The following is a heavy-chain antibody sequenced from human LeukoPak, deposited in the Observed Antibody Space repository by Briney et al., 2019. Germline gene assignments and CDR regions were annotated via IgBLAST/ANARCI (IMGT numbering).Heavy chain of an antibody. D-gene: IGHD3-22*01. CDR3: VRGYYAGRGHHFEY. CDR2: IRYDGSNK. CDR1: GFAFSSYG. J-gene: IGHJ4*02. Sequence: GGSLRLSCAASGFAFSSYGMHWVRQAPGKGLEWVAFIRYDGSNKYYADSVKGRFTISRDNSKNTLYLQMNSLRAEDTAVYYCVRGYYAGRGHHFEYWGQGTLVTVSS. V-gene: IGHV3-30*02.